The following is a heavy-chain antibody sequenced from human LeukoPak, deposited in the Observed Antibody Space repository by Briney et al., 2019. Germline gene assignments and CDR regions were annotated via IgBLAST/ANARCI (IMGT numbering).Heavy chain of an antibody. V-gene: IGHV1-18*01. D-gene: IGHD3-9*01. CDR2: ISAYNGNT. CDR1: GYTFTSYG. Sequence: PQASVKVSCKASGYTFTSYGISWVRQATGQGLEWMGWISAYNGNTNYAQKLQGRVTMTTDTSTSTAYMELRSLRSDDTAVYYCARARPHILTGSGSWYFDYWGQGTLVTVSS. CDR3: ARARPHILTGSGSWYFDY. J-gene: IGHJ4*02.